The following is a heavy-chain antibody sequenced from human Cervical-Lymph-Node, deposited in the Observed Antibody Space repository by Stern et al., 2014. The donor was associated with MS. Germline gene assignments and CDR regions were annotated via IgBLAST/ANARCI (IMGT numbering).Heavy chain of an antibody. Sequence: VQLVESGGGLVQPGGSLRLSCAASGFTFSSYAMSWVRQAPGKGLEWVSAISGSGGTTYDADSAKGRLTISRATYKTIPYLNMNSLRAEDAAVYYCAKSTVTSLSDYWGQGTLVTVSS. D-gene: IGHD4-17*01. J-gene: IGHJ4*02. V-gene: IGHV3-23*04. CDR1: GFTFSSYA. CDR2: ISGSGGTT. CDR3: AKSTVTSLSDY.